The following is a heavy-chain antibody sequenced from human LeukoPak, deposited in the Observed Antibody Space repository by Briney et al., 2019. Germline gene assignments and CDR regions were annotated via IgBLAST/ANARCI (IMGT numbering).Heavy chain of an antibody. CDR1: GFPFSSFV. CDR3: ARARYSSGTYYFDY. V-gene: IGHV3-30*02. CDR2: IRSDGSDR. J-gene: IGHJ4*02. D-gene: IGHD6-19*01. Sequence: PGGSLRLSCAASGFPFSSFVMHWVRQAPGKGLGWVAIIRSDGSDRYYADSVKGRFTISRDNSKNTLYLQMNSLRAEDTAVYYCARARYSSGTYYFDYWGQGTLVTVSS.